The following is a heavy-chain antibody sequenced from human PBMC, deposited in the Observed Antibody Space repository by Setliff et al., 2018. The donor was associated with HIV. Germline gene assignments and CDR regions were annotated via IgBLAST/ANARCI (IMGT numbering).Heavy chain of an antibody. CDR1: GGSFSGYY. CDR2: INHSGST. V-gene: IGHV4-34*01. D-gene: IGHD5-12*01. J-gene: IGHJ3*02. Sequence: PSGTLSLTCAVYGGSFSGYYWSWIRQPPGKGLEWIGEINHSGSTNYNPSLKSRVTISVDTSKNQFSLKLSSVTAADTAVYYCARVVATTRDAFDIWGQGTMVTVSS. CDR3: ARVVATTRDAFDI.